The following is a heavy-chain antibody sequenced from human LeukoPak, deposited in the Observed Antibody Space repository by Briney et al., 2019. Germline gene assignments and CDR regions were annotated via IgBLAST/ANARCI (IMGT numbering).Heavy chain of an antibody. CDR3: AREILGGFNPGAY. Sequence: SETLSLTCTVSLDSTTSNFWSWVRQPPGKGLEWIGEIHRSGSPNYNPSLQSRVTISIDRSRNQIALELSSVTAADTAVNYCAREILGGFNPGAYWGQGTLVTVSS. CDR1: LDSTTSNF. CDR2: IHRSGSP. J-gene: IGHJ4*02. V-gene: IGHV4-4*02. D-gene: IGHD1-14*01.